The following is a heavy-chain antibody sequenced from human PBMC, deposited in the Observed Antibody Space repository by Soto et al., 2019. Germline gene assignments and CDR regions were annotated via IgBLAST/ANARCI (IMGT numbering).Heavy chain of an antibody. CDR2: ISGSGGST. Sequence: PGGSLRLSCAASGFTFSSYAMSWVRQAPGKGLEWVSAISGSGGSTYYADSVKGRFTISRGNSKNTLYLQMNSLRAEDTAVYYCAKDRLGVRGVITDLYYYMDVWGKGTTVTVSS. CDR3: AKDRLGVRGVITDLYYYMDV. CDR1: GFTFSSYA. V-gene: IGHV3-23*01. J-gene: IGHJ6*03. D-gene: IGHD3-10*01.